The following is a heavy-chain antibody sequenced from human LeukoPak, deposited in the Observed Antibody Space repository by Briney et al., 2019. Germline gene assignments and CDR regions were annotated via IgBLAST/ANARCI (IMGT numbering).Heavy chain of an antibody. V-gene: IGHV4-59*11. Sequence: SETPSLTCTVSGGSISSHYWSWIRQPPGKGLEWIGYIYYSGSTNYNPSLKSRVTISVDTSKNQFSLKLSSVTAADTAVYYCARGHTTVTTLDFDYWGQGTLVTVSS. J-gene: IGHJ4*02. CDR1: GGSISSHY. CDR2: IYYSGST. CDR3: ARGHTTVTTLDFDY. D-gene: IGHD4-17*01.